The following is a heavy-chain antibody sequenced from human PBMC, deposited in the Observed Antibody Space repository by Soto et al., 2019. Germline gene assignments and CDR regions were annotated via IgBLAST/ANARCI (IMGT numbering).Heavy chain of an antibody. CDR3: AREKSGYYDY. J-gene: IGHJ4*02. CDR2: MNPNSGNT. D-gene: IGHD3-3*01. Sequence: QVQLVQSGAEVKKPGASVKVSCKASGYTFTSYDINWVRQATGQGLEWMGWMNPNSGNTGYAQKCXGXVXMXXSPSISTAYMELSSLRSEDTAVYYCAREKSGYYDYWGQGTLVTVSS. V-gene: IGHV1-8*01. CDR1: GYTFTSYD.